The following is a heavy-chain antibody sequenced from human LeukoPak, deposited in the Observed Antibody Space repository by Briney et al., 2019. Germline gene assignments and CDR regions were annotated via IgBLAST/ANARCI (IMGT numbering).Heavy chain of an antibody. CDR3: ARHRPGIAAAGAFDY. D-gene: IGHD6-13*01. CDR2: IYYSGST. J-gene: IGHJ4*02. V-gene: IGHV4-39*01. Sequence: PSETLSLTCTVSGGSISSSSYYWGWIRQPPGKGLEWIGSIYYSGSTYYNPSLKSRVTISVDTSKNQFSLKLSSVTAAGTAVYYCARHRPGIAAAGAFDYWGQGTLVTVSS. CDR1: GGSISSSSYY.